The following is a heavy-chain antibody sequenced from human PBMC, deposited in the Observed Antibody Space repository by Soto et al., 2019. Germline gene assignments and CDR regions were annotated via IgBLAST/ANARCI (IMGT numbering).Heavy chain of an antibody. CDR1: GYSFTSYW. Sequence: GESLKISCKGSGYSFTSYWIGWVRQMPGKGLEWMGIIYPGDSDTRYSPSFQGQVTISADKSISTAYLQWSSLKASDTAMYYCARTDGGQQLHYYYGMDVWGQGTTVTVSS. J-gene: IGHJ6*02. CDR2: IYPGDSDT. V-gene: IGHV5-51*01. D-gene: IGHD6-13*01. CDR3: ARTDGGQQLHYYYGMDV.